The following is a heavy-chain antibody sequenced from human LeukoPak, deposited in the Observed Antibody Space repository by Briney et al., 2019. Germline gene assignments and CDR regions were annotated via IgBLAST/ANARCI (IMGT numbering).Heavy chain of an antibody. CDR2: IGHDGSNQ. CDR1: GFIFTSHG. D-gene: IGHD2-2*01. Sequence: GKSLRLSCVSSGFIFTSHGMQWVRQAPGKGLEWVAVIGHDGSNQNYADSVKGRFTVSRDNSKNTVYLHMNSLRAEDTAVYYCATTGVVPATNWFDPWGQGTLVTVSS. V-gene: IGHV3-33*01. CDR3: ATTGVVPATNWFDP. J-gene: IGHJ5*02.